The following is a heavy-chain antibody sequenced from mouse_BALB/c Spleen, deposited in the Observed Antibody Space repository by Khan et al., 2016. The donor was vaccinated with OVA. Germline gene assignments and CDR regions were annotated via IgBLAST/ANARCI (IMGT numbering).Heavy chain of an antibody. J-gene: IGHJ3*01. CDR3: ARGGYGTLAY. D-gene: IGHD2-1*01. Sequence: QVQLQQSGAELVRPGTSVKVSCKASRYAFTDYLIEWVKQRPGQGLEWIGVINPGSGNTNYNEKFKGKATLTADKSSSTAYMQLSSLTSDNSAVYFCARGGYGTLAYWGQGTPVTVSA. CDR1: RYAFTDYL. CDR2: INPGSGNT. V-gene: IGHV1-54*01.